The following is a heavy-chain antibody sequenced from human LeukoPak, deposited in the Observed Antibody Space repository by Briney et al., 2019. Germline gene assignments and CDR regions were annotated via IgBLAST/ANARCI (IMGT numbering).Heavy chain of an antibody. CDR3: ARVATQWLGHFDP. CDR2: ISAYNGNT. CDR1: GYTFNSYG. J-gene: IGHJ5*02. Sequence: RASVKLSCKASGYTFNSYGISWVRQATGQGLEWMGWISAYNGNTNYAQKLQGRVTMTTDTSTTTAYMELRSLRSDDTAVYYCARVATQWLGHFDPWGQGTLVTVSS. V-gene: IGHV1-18*01. D-gene: IGHD6-19*01.